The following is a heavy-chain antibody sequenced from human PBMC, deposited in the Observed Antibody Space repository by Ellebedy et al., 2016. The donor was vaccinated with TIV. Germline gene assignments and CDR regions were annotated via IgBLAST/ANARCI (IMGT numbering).Heavy chain of an antibody. Sequence: GESLKISCAVSGFTFSRTVMNWVRQAPGKGLEWVSSISANGINTYDADSVKGHFTISRDNARTTLYLQMNSLRPEDTAVYYCANGLYKASSGAEFDYWGLGTRVTVSS. V-gene: IGHV3-23*01. CDR1: GFTFSRTV. J-gene: IGHJ4*02. D-gene: IGHD3-10*01. CDR3: ANGLYKASSGAEFDY. CDR2: ISANGINT.